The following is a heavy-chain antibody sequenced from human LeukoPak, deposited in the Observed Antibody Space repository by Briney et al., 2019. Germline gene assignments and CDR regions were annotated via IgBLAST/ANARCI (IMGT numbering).Heavy chain of an antibody. CDR1: GLTFSGSA. D-gene: IGHD3-3*01. CDR2: IRSKANSYAT. J-gene: IGHJ6*03. V-gene: IGHV3-73*01. CDR3: TREAGEEWLWALGYYYYYMDV. Sequence: GGSLRLSCAASGLTFSGSAMHWVRQASGKGLEWVGRIRSKANSYATAYAASVKGRFTISRDDSKNTAYLQMNSLKTEDTAVYYCTREAGEEWLWALGYYYYYMDVWGKGTTVTVSS.